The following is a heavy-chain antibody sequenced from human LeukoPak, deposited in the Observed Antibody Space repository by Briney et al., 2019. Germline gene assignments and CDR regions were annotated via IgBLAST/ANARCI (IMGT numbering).Heavy chain of an antibody. CDR1: GFTFSSYA. J-gene: IGHJ4*02. Sequence: LRLSCAASGFTFSSYAMSWVRQAPGKGLEWIGYIYHSGSTYYNPSLKSRVTISVDRSKNQFSLKLSSVTAADTAVYYCARGGSSWSEYYFDYWGQGTLVTVSS. D-gene: IGHD6-13*01. V-gene: IGHV4-30-2*01. CDR2: IYHSGST. CDR3: ARGGSSWSEYYFDY.